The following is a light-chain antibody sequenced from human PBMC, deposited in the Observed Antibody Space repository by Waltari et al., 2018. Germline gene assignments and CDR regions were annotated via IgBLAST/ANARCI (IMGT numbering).Light chain of an antibody. CDR3: QQCYSSPPT. J-gene: IGKJ4*01. V-gene: IGKV1-39*01. CDR2: AAS. Sequence: DIQLTQSPSSLSASVGDRVTITCRASQSISNYLNWYQQKPGKAPKVVISAASSLQSGVPSRFSGSGSGTDFTLTISSLQAEDFATYYCQQCYSSPPTFGGGTKVE. CDR1: QSISNY.